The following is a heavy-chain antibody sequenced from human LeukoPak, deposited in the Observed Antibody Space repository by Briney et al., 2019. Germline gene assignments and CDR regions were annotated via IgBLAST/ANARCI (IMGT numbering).Heavy chain of an antibody. V-gene: IGHV4-59*01. Sequence: WETLSLTCTVSGASISLYYWSCIPQPPGGGLVWFGCAFYTGSNNYNPSLKSRVTISIDTSKSQFSLRLTSVTAADTAIYYCASLSHCSSSSCFDYWGGGTLVTVSS. CDR3: ASLSHCSSSSCFDY. CDR2: AFYTGSN. D-gene: IGHD2-2*01. CDR1: GASISLYY. J-gene: IGHJ4*02.